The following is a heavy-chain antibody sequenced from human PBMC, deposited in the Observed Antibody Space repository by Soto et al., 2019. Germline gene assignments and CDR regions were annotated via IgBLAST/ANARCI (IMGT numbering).Heavy chain of an antibody. J-gene: IGHJ3*02. CDR2: INPNSGGT. CDR3: ARGWNGCSSTSCYTADAFDI. Sequence: ASVKVSCKASGYTFTGYYMHWVRQAPGQGLEWMGWINPNSGGTNYAQKFQGRVTMTRDTSISTAYMELSRLRSDDTAVYYCARGWNGCSSTSCYTADAFDIWGHRTMVTVXS. D-gene: IGHD2-2*02. CDR1: GYTFTGYY. V-gene: IGHV1-2*02.